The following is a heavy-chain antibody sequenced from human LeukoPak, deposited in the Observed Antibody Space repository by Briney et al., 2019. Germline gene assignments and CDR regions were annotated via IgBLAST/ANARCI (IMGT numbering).Heavy chain of an antibody. D-gene: IGHD1-14*01. Sequence: HAGGSLRLSCAASGFIFSKYAMSWVRQAPGKGLEWVSSISGSGGSTYYADSVKGRFTISRDNSKNTLHLQMNSLRAEDTAVYYCVRIIYFDYWGQGTLVTVSS. V-gene: IGHV3-23*01. CDR2: ISGSGGST. CDR1: GFIFSKYA. CDR3: VRIIYFDY. J-gene: IGHJ4*02.